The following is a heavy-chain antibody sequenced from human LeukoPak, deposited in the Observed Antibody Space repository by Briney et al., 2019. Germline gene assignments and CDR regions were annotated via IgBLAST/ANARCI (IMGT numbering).Heavy chain of an antibody. CDR2: ISSSGNTI. J-gene: IGHJ6*04. CDR1: GFTFSSYE. D-gene: IGHD3-22*01. Sequence: GGSLRLSCAASGFTFSSYEMNWVRQAPGKGVECVSYISSSGNTIYYADSVKGRFTISRDNAKNSLYLQMNSVSAEDTAVYYCAELGITMSWGVWGKGTTVTISS. CDR3: AELGITMSWGV. V-gene: IGHV3-48*03.